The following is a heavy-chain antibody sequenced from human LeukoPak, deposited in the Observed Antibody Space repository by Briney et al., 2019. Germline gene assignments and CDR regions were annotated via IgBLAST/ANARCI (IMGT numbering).Heavy chain of an antibody. Sequence: SETLSLTCTVSDGSISSYYWNWIRQPPGKGLEWIGYIYYSGSTNYNPSLKSRVTISVDTSKNQFSLELSSVTAADTAIYYCARRTAVAGNFDYWGQGTLVTVSS. V-gene: IGHV4-59*08. CDR1: DGSISSYY. CDR3: ARRTAVAGNFDY. CDR2: IYYSGST. D-gene: IGHD6-19*01. J-gene: IGHJ4*02.